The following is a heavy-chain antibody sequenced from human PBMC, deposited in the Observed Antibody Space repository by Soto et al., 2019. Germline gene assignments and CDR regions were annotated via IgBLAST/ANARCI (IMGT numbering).Heavy chain of an antibody. Sequence: QVQLVESGGGVVQPGRSLILSCAASGFTFSSYGMHWVRQAPGKGLEWVAVIWYDGSKKYYADSVKGRFTISRDNSKNTLYLQMNSLRDEDTAVYHCARADYYDSSGPDYWGQGTLVTVS. CDR3: ARADYYDSSGPDY. J-gene: IGHJ4*02. CDR2: IWYDGSKK. V-gene: IGHV3-33*01. CDR1: GFTFSSYG. D-gene: IGHD3-22*01.